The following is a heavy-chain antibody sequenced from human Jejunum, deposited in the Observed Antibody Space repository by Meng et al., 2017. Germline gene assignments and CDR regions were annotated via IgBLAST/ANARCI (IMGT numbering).Heavy chain of an antibody. CDR3: ARLGITETIGGFDP. V-gene: IGHV4-31*03. J-gene: IGHJ5*02. D-gene: IGHD1-7*01. CDR1: GGSLRTGAYY. Sequence: QVQLQESDPGLVKPSQTLSLTCTVSGGSLRTGAYYWSWIRQHPGKGLEWIGYIYYTGSTFYNPSLKSRVSISLETSKNQFSLKVTSVTAADTAFYYCARLGITETIGGFDPWGQGILVTVSS. CDR2: IYYTGST.